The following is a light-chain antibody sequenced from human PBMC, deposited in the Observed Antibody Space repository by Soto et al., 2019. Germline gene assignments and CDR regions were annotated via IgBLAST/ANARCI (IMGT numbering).Light chain of an antibody. CDR2: SSS. CDR1: QSLSSDF. CDR3: QQYGRSPLT. J-gene: IGKJ4*01. V-gene: IGKV3-20*01. Sequence: EIVLTQSPGTLFLSPGERAILSCRASQSLSSDFLAWYQQKPGQAPRRLIYSSSNRATGIPDRFSGSGSGTDFTLTISRLEPADFAVYYCQQYGRSPLTSGGGTKVDIK.